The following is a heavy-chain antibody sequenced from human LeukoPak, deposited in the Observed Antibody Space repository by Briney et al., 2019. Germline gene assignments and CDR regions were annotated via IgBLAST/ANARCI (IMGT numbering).Heavy chain of an antibody. D-gene: IGHD1-26*01. V-gene: IGHV3-74*01. CDR3: ARDRGSPDAFDI. J-gene: IGHJ3*02. CDR2: MNSDGSLT. Sequence: GGSLRLSCAASGFTFSPYWMHWVRQAPGKGLVWVSHMNSDGSLTHYADSAKGRFTISRDNAKNTLYLQMNSLRAEDTAVYYCARDRGSPDAFDIWGQGTMVTVSS. CDR1: GFTFSPYW.